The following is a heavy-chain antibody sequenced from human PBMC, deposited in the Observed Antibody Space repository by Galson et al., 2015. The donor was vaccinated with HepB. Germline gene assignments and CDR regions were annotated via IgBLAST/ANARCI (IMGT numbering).Heavy chain of an antibody. Sequence: SETLSLTCTVSGGSIRSYYWSWIRQPPGKGLEWIGYISYSGVTNYNPSLKSRVTISVDTSKNEISLHLSSVTAGDTAVYYCAGSSGWYEDRLDYWGQGTPVTVSS. D-gene: IGHD6-13*01. V-gene: IGHV4-59*08. CDR2: ISYSGVT. CDR1: GGSIRSYY. J-gene: IGHJ4*02. CDR3: AGSSGWYEDRLDY.